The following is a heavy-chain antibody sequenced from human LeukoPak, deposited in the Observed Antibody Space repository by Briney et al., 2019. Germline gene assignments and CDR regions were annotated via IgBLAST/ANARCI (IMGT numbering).Heavy chain of an antibody. D-gene: IGHD4-17*01. CDR2: VYYTGST. V-gene: IGHV4-59*01. CDR3: ATNAGDGDNRFDP. J-gene: IGHJ5*02. CDR1: GGSISSYY. Sequence: SETLSLTCTVSGGSISSYYWSWIRQPPGKGLEWIGYVYYTGSTNYNPSLQSRVAISVDTSKTRFSLNLSSVTAADTAVYYCATNAGDGDNRFDPWGQGTLVTVSS.